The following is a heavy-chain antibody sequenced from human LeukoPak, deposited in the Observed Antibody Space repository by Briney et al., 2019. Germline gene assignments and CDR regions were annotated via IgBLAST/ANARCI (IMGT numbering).Heavy chain of an antibody. V-gene: IGHV3-74*01. J-gene: IGHJ4*02. CDR2: IRSDGSIT. Sequence: GGSLRLSCAAPGFTFSGYWMHWVRQAPGKGLAWVSVIRSDGSITTYADSVKGRFTISRDTAKNTLYLQMNSLRAEDTAVYYCARDGRSGNFDKWGRGTLVSVSS. D-gene: IGHD1-26*01. CDR1: GFTFSGYW. CDR3: ARDGRSGNFDK.